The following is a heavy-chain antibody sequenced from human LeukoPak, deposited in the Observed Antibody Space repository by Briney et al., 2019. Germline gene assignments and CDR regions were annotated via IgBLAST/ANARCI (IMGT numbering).Heavy chain of an antibody. J-gene: IGHJ1*01. CDR2: ISGAGT. CDR1: GFTFSNYA. CDR3: ARDPNGDYVGAFDFQR. V-gene: IGHV3-23*01. Sequence: GGSLRLSCAASGFTFSNYAMTWVRQAPGKGLEWVSSISGAGTYYAESVKGRFAISRDNYKNTVYLQMNSLRAEDTALYYCARDPNGDYVGAFDFQRWGRGTLVTVSS. D-gene: IGHD4-17*01.